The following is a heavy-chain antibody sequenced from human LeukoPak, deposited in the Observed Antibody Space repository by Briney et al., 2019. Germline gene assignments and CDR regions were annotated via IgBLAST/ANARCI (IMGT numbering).Heavy chain of an antibody. Sequence: ASVKVSCKASGYTFSDYYTHWVRQAPGQGLEWMGWINPNSAATNYAQRFQGRVTMTRDTSITTDYMELSRLTSDDTAVYYCARIRGGNNYHFDYWGQGTLVTVSS. V-gene: IGHV1-2*02. CDR3: ARIRGGNNYHFDY. CDR2: INPNSAAT. D-gene: IGHD1-26*01. J-gene: IGHJ4*02. CDR1: GYTFSDYY.